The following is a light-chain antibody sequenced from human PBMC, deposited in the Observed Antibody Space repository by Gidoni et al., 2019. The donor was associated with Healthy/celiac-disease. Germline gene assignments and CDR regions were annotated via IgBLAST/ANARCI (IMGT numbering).Light chain of an antibody. CDR3: MQALQIPWT. V-gene: IGKV2-28*01. Sequence: QKPGQSPQLLIYLGSNRASGVPERFSASGAGTDFTLKISRVEAEDVGVYYCMQALQIPWTFGQGTKVEIK. CDR2: LGS. J-gene: IGKJ1*01.